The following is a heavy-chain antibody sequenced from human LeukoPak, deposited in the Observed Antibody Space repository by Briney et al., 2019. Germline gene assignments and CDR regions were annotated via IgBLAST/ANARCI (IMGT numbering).Heavy chain of an antibody. Sequence: GASVKVSCKASGYIYTNYGIGWVRQAPGQGLEWMGWISAYNGNTNYVQKFQGRVTMTTDTSTTTAYMELRSVRSDDTAVYYCARDLDIVVVPVVSRHYGLDVWGQGTTVTVSS. CDR3: ARDLDIVVVPVVSRHYGLDV. V-gene: IGHV1-18*01. CDR2: ISAYNGNT. J-gene: IGHJ6*02. D-gene: IGHD2-2*01. CDR1: GYIYTNYG.